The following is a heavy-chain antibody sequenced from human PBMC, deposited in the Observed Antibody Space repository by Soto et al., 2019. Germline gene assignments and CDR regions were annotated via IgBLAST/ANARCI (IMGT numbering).Heavy chain of an antibody. D-gene: IGHD2-15*01. Sequence: GGSLRLSCAASGFTFSSYGMHWVRQAPGKGLEWVAVIWYDGSNKYYADSVKGRFTISRDNSKNTLYLQMNSLRAEDTAVYYCSRDPAPPYCSGGSCYLPYYFDYWGQGILVTVSS. CDR1: GFTFSSYG. J-gene: IGHJ4*02. CDR2: IWYDGSNK. CDR3: SRDPAPPYCSGGSCYLPYYFDY. V-gene: IGHV3-33*01.